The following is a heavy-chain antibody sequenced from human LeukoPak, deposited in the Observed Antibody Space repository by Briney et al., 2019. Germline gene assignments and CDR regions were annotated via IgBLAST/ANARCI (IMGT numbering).Heavy chain of an antibody. Sequence: PGGSLRLSCVASGFTVSSKYMNWVRQAPGKGLEWVSAISGSGGSTYYADSVKGRFTISRDNSKNTLYLQMNSLRAEDTAVYYCAKGLYGDYAWGFYMDVWGKGTTVTVSS. J-gene: IGHJ6*03. D-gene: IGHD4-17*01. V-gene: IGHV3-23*01. CDR3: AKGLYGDYAWGFYMDV. CDR1: GFTVSSKY. CDR2: ISGSGGST.